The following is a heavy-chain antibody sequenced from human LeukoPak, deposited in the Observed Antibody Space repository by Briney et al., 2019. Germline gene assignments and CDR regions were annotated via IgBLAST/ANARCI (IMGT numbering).Heavy chain of an antibody. Sequence: GGSLRLSCAASGFTFSSYRMNWVRQAPGKGLEWVSSISSSSSYIYYADSVKGRFTISRDNAKNSLYLQMNSLRAEDTAVYYCARVMTTVTNGWFDPWGQGTLVTVSS. CDR3: ARVMTTVTNGWFDP. J-gene: IGHJ5*02. D-gene: IGHD4-17*01. CDR2: ISSSSSYI. V-gene: IGHV3-21*01. CDR1: GFTFSSYR.